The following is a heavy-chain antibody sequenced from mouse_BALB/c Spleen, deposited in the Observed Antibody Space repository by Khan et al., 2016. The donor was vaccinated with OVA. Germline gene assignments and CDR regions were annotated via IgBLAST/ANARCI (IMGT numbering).Heavy chain of an antibody. V-gene: IGHV1-9*01. J-gene: IGHJ4*01. CDR3: ASTARAYYYAMDY. CDR2: ILPRSGST. D-gene: IGHD3-1*01. Sequence: QVQLQQSGAELMKPGASVKISCKASGYTFSTYWIEWVKQRPGHGLEWIGEILPRSGSTNYNEKFKGKATFTADTSSNTAYMQLSSLTSEDSAVDYCASTARAYYYAMDYWGQGTSVTVSS. CDR1: GYTFSTYW.